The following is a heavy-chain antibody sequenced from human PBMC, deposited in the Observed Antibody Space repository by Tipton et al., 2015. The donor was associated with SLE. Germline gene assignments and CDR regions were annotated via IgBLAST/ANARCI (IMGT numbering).Heavy chain of an antibody. V-gene: IGHV4-39*07. Sequence: TLSLTCTVSGGSISSYYWGWIRQPPGKGLEWIGSIYYSGSTYYNPSLKSRVTISVDTSKNQFSLKLSSVTAADTAVYYCARDPKGWFDPWGQGTLVTVSS. CDR3: ARDPKGWFDP. J-gene: IGHJ5*02. CDR2: IYYSGST. CDR1: GGSISSYY.